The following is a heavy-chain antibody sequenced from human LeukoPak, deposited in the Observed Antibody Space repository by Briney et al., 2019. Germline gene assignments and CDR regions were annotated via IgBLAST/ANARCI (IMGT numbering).Heavy chain of an antibody. CDR1: GFTFSSYS. CDR2: IDTSSRYI. J-gene: IGHJ6*03. CDR3: ARDPYSGHYGNDYYYYMDV. Sequence: GGSLRLSCAASGFTFSSYSMNWVRQAPGKGLEWVSSIDTSSRYIYYGDSVKGRFTISRDNAKNSLYLQMNNLRAEDTAVYYCARDPYSGHYGNDYYYYMDVWGKGTTVTISS. D-gene: IGHD5-12*01. V-gene: IGHV3-21*01.